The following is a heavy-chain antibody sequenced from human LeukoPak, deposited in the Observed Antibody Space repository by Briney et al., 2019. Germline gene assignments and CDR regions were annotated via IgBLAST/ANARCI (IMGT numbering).Heavy chain of an antibody. D-gene: IGHD5-18*01. V-gene: IGHV3-11*01. CDR3: AREYNYGSLRKVGDYFDY. CDR2: VGSSGSSK. CDR1: PFTFSDDY. Sequence: GGSLRLSCAASPFTFSDDYMSCIRQAPGKGLGWVAYVGSSGSSKYYADSVKGRFTISRDNTKNSMYLQMNSLRAEDAAVYYCAREYNYGSLRKVGDYFDYWGQGTLVTVSS. J-gene: IGHJ4*02.